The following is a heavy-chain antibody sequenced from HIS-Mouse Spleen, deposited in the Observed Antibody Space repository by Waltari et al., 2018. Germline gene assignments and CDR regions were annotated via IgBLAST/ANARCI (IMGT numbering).Heavy chain of an antibody. CDR1: GGTFSSYA. J-gene: IGHJ3*02. CDR2: IIPILGIA. D-gene: IGHD6-13*01. Sequence: QVQLVQSGAEVKKPGSSVKVSCKASGGTFSSYAISCVRQDPGQGLEWMGRIIPILGIANYAQKFQGRVTITADKSTSTAYMELSSLRSEDTAVYYCARHPEIAAAVGAFDIWGQGTMVTVSS. V-gene: IGHV1-69*04. CDR3: ARHPEIAAAVGAFDI.